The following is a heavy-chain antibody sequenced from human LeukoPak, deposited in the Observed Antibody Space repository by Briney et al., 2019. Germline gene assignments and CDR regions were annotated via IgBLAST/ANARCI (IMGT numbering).Heavy chain of an antibody. V-gene: IGHV3-30*02. J-gene: IGHJ4*02. D-gene: IGHD6-19*01. CDR2: IWDDESNK. CDR3: AKDGPQSSSGWYVDY. CDR1: GFTFTNYG. Sequence: PGGFLRLSCVASGFTFTNYGMHWVGQAPGKGLDWVAFIWDDESNKYHAGSVEGRFTISRGNFKNTLYLQMNSLVAEDTAVYYCAKDGPQSSSGWYVDYWGQGTLVTVSS.